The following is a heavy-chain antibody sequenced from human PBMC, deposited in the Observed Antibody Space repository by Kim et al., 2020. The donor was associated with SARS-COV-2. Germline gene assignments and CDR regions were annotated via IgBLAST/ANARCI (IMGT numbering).Heavy chain of an antibody. Sequence: SETLSLTCAVSGGSISSGGYSWSWIRQPPGKGLEWIGYIYHSGSTYYNPSLKSRVTISVDRSKNQFSLKLSSVTAADTAVYYCARSQVDYGDYAIDYWGQGTLVTVSS. CDR2: IYHSGST. D-gene: IGHD4-17*01. J-gene: IGHJ4*02. CDR3: ARSQVDYGDYAIDY. CDR1: GGSISSGGYS. V-gene: IGHV4-30-2*01.